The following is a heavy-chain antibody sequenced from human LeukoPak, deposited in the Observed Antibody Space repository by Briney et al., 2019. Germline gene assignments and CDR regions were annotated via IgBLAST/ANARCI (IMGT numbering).Heavy chain of an antibody. CDR1: GGSISSYY. D-gene: IGHD3-3*01. J-gene: IGHJ6*02. CDR3: ARTVRWLLSPHYGMDV. V-gene: IGHV4-59*01. Sequence: PSETLSLTCNISGGSISSYYWSWIRQPPGKGLEWIGYIYYSGSTNYNPSLKSRVTISVDTSKNQFSLNLTSVTAADTAVYYCARTVRWLLSPHYGMDVWGQGTTVIVSS. CDR2: IYYSGST.